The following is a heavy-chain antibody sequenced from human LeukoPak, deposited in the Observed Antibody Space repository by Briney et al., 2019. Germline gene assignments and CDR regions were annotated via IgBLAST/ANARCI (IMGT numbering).Heavy chain of an antibody. CDR3: ARGAHYYDSSGYYSRVYYYGMDV. D-gene: IGHD3-22*01. CDR1: GGSFSGYY. V-gene: IGHV4-34*01. Sequence: SETLSLTCAVYGGSFSGYYWSWIRQPPGKGLEWIGEINHSGSTNYNPSLKSRVTISVDTSKNQFSLKLSSVTAADTAVYYCARGAHYYDSSGYYSRVYYYGMDVWGQGTTVTVSS. J-gene: IGHJ6*02. CDR2: INHSGST.